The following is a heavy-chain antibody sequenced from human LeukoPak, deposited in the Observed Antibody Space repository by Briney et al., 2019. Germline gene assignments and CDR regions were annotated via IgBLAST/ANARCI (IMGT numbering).Heavy chain of an antibody. D-gene: IGHD6-13*01. J-gene: IGHJ5*02. Sequence: SETLSLTCAVYGGSFSGYYWSWIRQPPGKGLEWIGEINHSGSTNYNPSLKSRVTISVDTSKNQFSLKLSSVTAADTVVYYCARGRVAAAGKRWFDPWGQGTLVTVSS. CDR1: GGSFSGYY. V-gene: IGHV4-34*01. CDR3: ARGRVAAAGKRWFDP. CDR2: INHSGST.